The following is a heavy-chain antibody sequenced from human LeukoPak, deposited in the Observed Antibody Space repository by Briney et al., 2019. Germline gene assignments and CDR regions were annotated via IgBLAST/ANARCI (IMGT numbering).Heavy chain of an antibody. D-gene: IGHD6-13*01. CDR1: GFTFSSYS. Sequence: PGGSLRLSCAASGFTFSSYSMNWVRQAPGKGLEWVSSISSSSYIYYADSVKGRFTISRDNAKNSLYLQMNSLRAEDTAVYYCARAGYSSSWPDYWGQGTLVTVSS. CDR2: ISSSSYI. V-gene: IGHV3-21*01. CDR3: ARAGYSSSWPDY. J-gene: IGHJ4*02.